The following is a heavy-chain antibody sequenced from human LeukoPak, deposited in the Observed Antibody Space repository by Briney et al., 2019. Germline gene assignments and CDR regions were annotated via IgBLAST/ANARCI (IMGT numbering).Heavy chain of an antibody. J-gene: IGHJ4*02. CDR3: ARGTSYGDRHIDY. D-gene: IGHD5-18*01. CDR1: GGSISSGGYY. Sequence: SQTLSLTCTVSGGSISSGGYYWSWIRQHPGKGLEWIGYIYYSGSTYYNPSLKSRVTISVDTSKNQFSLKLSSVTAADTAVYYCARGTSYGDRHIDYWGQGTLVTVSS. V-gene: IGHV4-31*03. CDR2: IYYSGST.